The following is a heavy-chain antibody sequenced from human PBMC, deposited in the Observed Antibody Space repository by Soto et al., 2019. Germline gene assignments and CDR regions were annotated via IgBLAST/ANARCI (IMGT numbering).Heavy chain of an antibody. CDR3: ARMMDDIIYFDY. CDR2: IFSNDEK. CDR1: GFSLSNARMG. D-gene: IGHD3-9*01. Sequence: QVTLKESGPVLVNPTETLTLTCTVSGFSLSNARMGVSWIRQPPGKALEWLAHIFSNDEKSYSTSLKSRLTISKDTSKSQVVLTMTNMDPVDTATYYCARMMDDIIYFDYWGQGTLVTVSS. J-gene: IGHJ4*02. V-gene: IGHV2-26*01.